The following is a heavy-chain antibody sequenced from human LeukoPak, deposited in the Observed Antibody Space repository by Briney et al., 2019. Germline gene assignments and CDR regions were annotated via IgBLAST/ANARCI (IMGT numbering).Heavy chain of an antibody. J-gene: IGHJ5*02. D-gene: IGHD3-10*01. CDR2: IYHSGST. CDR3: ARDKGEGFGEFNHPFDP. V-gene: IGHV4-30-2*01. CDR1: GGSISSGGYS. Sequence: SETLSLTCAVSGGSISSGGYSWSWIRQPPGKGLEWIGYIYHSGSTYYNPSLKSRVTISVDTSKNQFSLKLSSVTAADTAVYYCARDKGEGFGEFNHPFDPWGQGTLVTVSS.